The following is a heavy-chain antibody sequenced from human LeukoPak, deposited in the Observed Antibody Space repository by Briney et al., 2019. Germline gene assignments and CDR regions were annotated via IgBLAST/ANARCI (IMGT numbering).Heavy chain of an antibody. D-gene: IGHD6-13*01. V-gene: IGHV4-59*01. Sequence: SETLSLTCTVSGGSISSYYWSWIRQPPGKGLGWIGYIYYSGSTNYNPSLKSRVTISVDTSKNQFSLKLSSVTAADTAVYYCARGMSIAATGNYWYFDLWGRGTLVTVSS. CDR1: GGSISSYY. CDR2: IYYSGST. CDR3: ARGMSIAATGNYWYFDL. J-gene: IGHJ2*01.